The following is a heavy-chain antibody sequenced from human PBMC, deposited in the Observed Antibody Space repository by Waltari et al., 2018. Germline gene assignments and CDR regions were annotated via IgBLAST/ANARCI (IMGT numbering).Heavy chain of an antibody. D-gene: IGHD3-10*01. CDR2: VDPEDGET. V-gene: IGHV1-69-2*01. J-gene: IGHJ4*02. CDR3: ATMPHYYGSGSFPRTGY. Sequence: EVQLVQSGAEVKKPGATVKISCKASGYTFTDYYMHWLQQPPGKGLEWMGRVDPEDGETIYAEKFQGRVTITADTSTDTAYMELSSLRSEDTAVYYCATMPHYYGSGSFPRTGYWGQGTLVTVSS. CDR1: GYTFTDYY.